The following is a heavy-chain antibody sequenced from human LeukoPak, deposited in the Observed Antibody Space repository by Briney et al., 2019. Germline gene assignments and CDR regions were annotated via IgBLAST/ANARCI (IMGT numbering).Heavy chain of an antibody. Sequence: ASVKVSCKASGYTFTGYYMHWVRQAPGQGLEWMGWINPNSGGTNYAQKFQGRVTMTRDTSISTAYMELSRLRSDDTAVYYCARGRTQDIVLMVYAIPKYNWFDPWGQGTLVTVSS. CDR3: ARGRTQDIVLMVYAIPKYNWFDP. J-gene: IGHJ5*02. D-gene: IGHD2-8*01. V-gene: IGHV1-2*02. CDR2: INPNSGGT. CDR1: GYTFTGYY.